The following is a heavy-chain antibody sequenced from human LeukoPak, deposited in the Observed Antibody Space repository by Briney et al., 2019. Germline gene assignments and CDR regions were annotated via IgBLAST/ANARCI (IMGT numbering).Heavy chain of an antibody. D-gene: IGHD6-19*01. V-gene: IGHV1-2*02. Sequence: GASVKVSCKASGYTFTGYYMHWVRQAPGQGLEWMGWINPNGGGTNYAQKFQGRVTMTRDTSISTAYMELSRLRSDDTAVYYCARDLESSGWFYYYYMDVWGKGTTVTVSS. CDR3: ARDLESSGWFYYYYMDV. CDR1: GYTFTGYY. CDR2: INPNGGGT. J-gene: IGHJ6*03.